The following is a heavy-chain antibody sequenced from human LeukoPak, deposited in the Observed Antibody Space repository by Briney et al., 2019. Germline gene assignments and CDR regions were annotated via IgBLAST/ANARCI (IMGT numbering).Heavy chain of an antibody. CDR1: GFTFRNYW. CDR3: ARVVGTDEGADY. Sequence: GGSLRLSCAASGFTFRNYWMNWVRQAPGKGLEWVANIKPDGSEKRYVDSVKGRFTISRDNAKNSLYLQMNSLRAEDTTVYYCARVVGTDEGADYWGQGTLVTVSS. J-gene: IGHJ4*02. V-gene: IGHV3-7*04. CDR2: IKPDGSEK. D-gene: IGHD1-7*01.